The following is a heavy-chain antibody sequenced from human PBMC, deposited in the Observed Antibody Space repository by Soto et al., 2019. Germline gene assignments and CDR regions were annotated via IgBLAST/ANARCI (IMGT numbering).Heavy chain of an antibody. J-gene: IGHJ2*01. CDR3: ARAVYYDSSCYYYSGWYFEL. Sequence: QVQLQESGPGLVKPSQTLSLTCTVSGGSISSGGYYWSWIRQHPGTGLEWIGYIYYSGSTYYNPSLKSRVTISVDTSKNQFSLKRSSVTAADTAVYYCARAVYYDSSCYYYSGWYFELWVRGTLVTVSS. D-gene: IGHD3-22*01. CDR2: IYYSGST. V-gene: IGHV4-31*03. CDR1: GGSISSGGYY.